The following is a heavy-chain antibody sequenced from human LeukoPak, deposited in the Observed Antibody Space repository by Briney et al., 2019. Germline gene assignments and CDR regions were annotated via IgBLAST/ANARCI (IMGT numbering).Heavy chain of an antibody. CDR2: IKRDGSEK. CDR1: GFTFSSYA. V-gene: IGHV3-7*03. Sequence: GGSLRLSCVASGFTFSSYAMSWVRQAPGKGLEWVANIKRDGSEKYYVDSVKGRFTISRDNAKNSLDLQMNSLRVEDTAVYYCARLGPASSGWPESFDYWGQGTLVTVSS. CDR3: ARLGPASSGWPESFDY. D-gene: IGHD6-19*01. J-gene: IGHJ4*02.